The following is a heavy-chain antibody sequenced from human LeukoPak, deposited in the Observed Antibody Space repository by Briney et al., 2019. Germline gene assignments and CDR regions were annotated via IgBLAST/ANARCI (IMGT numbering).Heavy chain of an antibody. CDR3: AREEVVPAAIKGYYYYMDV. Sequence: SETLSLTCTVSGGSISSYYWSWIRQPPGRGLEWTGYIYYSGSTNYNPSLKSRVTISVDTSKNQFSLKLSSVTAADTAVYYCAREEVVPAAIKGYYYYMDVWGKGTTVTVSS. J-gene: IGHJ6*03. V-gene: IGHV4-59*01. CDR2: IYYSGST. D-gene: IGHD2-2*01. CDR1: GGSISSYY.